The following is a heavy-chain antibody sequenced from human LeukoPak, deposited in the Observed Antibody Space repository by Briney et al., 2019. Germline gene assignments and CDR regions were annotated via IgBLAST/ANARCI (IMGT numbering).Heavy chain of an antibody. CDR3: ARPVVAATGSDY. V-gene: IGHV1-2*02. J-gene: IGHJ4*02. Sequence: ASVKVSCKASGYTFTGYYIHWVRQAPGQGLEWMGWINPNSGGTNYTQKFQGRVTMTRNTSISTAYMELSSLRSEDTAVYYCARPVVAATGSDYWGQGTLVTVSS. D-gene: IGHD2-15*01. CDR1: GYTFTGYY. CDR2: INPNSGGT.